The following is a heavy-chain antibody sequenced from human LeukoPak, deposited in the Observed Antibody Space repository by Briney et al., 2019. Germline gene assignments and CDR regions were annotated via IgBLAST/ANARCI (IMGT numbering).Heavy chain of an antibody. V-gene: IGHV1-69*13. CDR1: GGTFSSYA. CDR2: IIPIFGTA. CDR3: ARSARKYSRLPRYYYGMDV. D-gene: IGHD6-6*01. J-gene: IGHJ6*02. Sequence: GASVKVSCKASGGTFSSYAISWVRQAPGQGLEWMGGIIPIFGTANYAQKFQGRVTITADESTSTPYMELSSLRSEDTAVYYCARSARKYSRLPRYYYGMDVWGQGTTVTVSS.